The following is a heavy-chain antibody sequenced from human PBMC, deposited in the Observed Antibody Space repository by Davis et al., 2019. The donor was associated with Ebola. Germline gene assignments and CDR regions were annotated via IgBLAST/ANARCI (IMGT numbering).Heavy chain of an antibody. V-gene: IGHV1-3*01. D-gene: IGHD3-3*01. Sequence: AASVKVSCKASGYTFTSYAMHWVRQAPGQRLEWMGWINADKRNTKYSQKFQDRVTITWDTSASTAYMELSSLRSEDTAVFYCAVGYYHFWSGYYTGFYGMDVWGQGTTVTVSS. CDR2: INADKRNT. CDR1: GYTFTSYA. J-gene: IGHJ6*02. CDR3: AVGYYHFWSGYYTGFYGMDV.